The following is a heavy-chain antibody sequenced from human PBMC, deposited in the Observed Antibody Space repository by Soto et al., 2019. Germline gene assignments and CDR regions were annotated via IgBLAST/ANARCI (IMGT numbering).Heavy chain of an antibody. CDR3: AKDRREMATIRPDY. CDR1: GFTFSSFG. D-gene: IGHD5-12*01. J-gene: IGHJ4*02. CDR2: ISYDGIDK. Sequence: QVQLVESGGGVVQPGTSLRLSCAASGFTFSSFGIHWVRQAPGKGLEWVAVISYDGIDKNYGDSVKGRFTISRENSKNMVDLQMNSLRIEDTAVYHCAKDRREMATIRPDYWGQGVLVAFSS. V-gene: IGHV3-30*18.